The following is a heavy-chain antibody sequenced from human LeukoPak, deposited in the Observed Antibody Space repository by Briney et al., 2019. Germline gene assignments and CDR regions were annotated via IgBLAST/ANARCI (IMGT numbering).Heavy chain of an antibody. V-gene: IGHV3-30*03. CDR1: GFIFSDYA. J-gene: IGHJ5*02. CDR3: ARGYDSSGYFWFDP. D-gene: IGHD3-22*01. Sequence: GGSLRLSCAASGFIFSDYAMHWVRQSPGKGLEWVTLISYDESNEEYADSVKGRFTISRDNSDNTVYLQMNSLRLEDTAVYYCARGYDSSGYFWFDPWGQGTLVTVSS. CDR2: ISYDESNE.